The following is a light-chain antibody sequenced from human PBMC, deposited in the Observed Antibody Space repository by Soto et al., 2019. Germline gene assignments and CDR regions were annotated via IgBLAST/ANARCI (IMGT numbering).Light chain of an antibody. J-gene: IGKJ4*01. CDR2: DAS. Sequence: EIVLTQSPATLSLSSGERATFSCRASQSVGSYLAWYQQKPGQPPRLLIYDASNRATGIPARFSGSGSGTDFTLTISSLEPEDVAVYYCQQYGYSPGLACGGGTKVDIK. CDR3: QQYGYSPGLA. V-gene: IGKV3-11*01. CDR1: QSVGSY.